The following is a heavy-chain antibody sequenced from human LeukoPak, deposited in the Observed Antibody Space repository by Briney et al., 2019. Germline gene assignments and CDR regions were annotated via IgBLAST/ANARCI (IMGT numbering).Heavy chain of an antibody. CDR3: ARDWAGGNSGYTDF. J-gene: IGHJ4*02. D-gene: IGHD3-22*01. CDR1: GFTFTTYG. Sequence: PGMSLRLSCAASGFTFTTYGMHWVRQAPARGLEWVAAIWNDGSYKYYADSVKGRFTISRDNSQNTLFLQMNSLSAEDTAVYFCARDWAGGNSGYTDFWGQGTLVTVSS. CDR2: IWNDGSYK. V-gene: IGHV3-33*01.